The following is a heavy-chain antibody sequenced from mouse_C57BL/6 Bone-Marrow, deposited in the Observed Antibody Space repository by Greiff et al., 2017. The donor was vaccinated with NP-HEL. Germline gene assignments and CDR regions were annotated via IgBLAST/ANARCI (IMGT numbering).Heavy chain of an antibody. Sequence: VQLQQSGAELARPGASVKLSCKASGYTFTSYGISWVKQRTGQGLEWIGEIYPRSGNTYYNEKFKGKATLTADKSSSTAYMELRSLTSEDSAVYFCARRDYGSSSLAYWGQGTLVTVSA. D-gene: IGHD1-1*01. V-gene: IGHV1-81*01. CDR3: ARRDYGSSSLAY. CDR1: GYTFTSYG. J-gene: IGHJ3*01. CDR2: IYPRSGNT.